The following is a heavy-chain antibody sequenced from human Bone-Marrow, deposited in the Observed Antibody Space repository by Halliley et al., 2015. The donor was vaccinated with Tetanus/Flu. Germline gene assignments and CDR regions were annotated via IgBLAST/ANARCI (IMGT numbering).Heavy chain of an antibody. CDR1: GDSMKGYF. Sequence: LRLSCTVSGDSMKGYFWAWIRQSPGKELEWIGYIDYSGSPTYNPSLKGRAAISVDMSKSQFSLEVISVTTADTAVYYCAKDPEAYSSGFDSWGHGTLVTVSS. CDR2: IDYSGSP. V-gene: IGHV4-59*01. J-gene: IGHJ4*01. D-gene: IGHD3-22*01. CDR3: AKDPEAYSSGFDS.